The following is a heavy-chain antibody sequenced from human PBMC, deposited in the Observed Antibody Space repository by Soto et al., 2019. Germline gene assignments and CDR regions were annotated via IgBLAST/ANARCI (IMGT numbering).Heavy chain of an antibody. D-gene: IGHD2-8*01. V-gene: IGHV2-5*01. CDR2: IYWNDDK. J-gene: IGHJ6*02. CDR1: GFSLSTSGVG. Sequence: SGPTLVNPTQTLTLTCTFSGFSLSTSGVGVGWIRQPPGKALEWLALIYWNDDKRYIPSLKSRLTITKDTSKNQVVLTMTNMDTVDTAIYYCAQMLGGRGGMDVWGQGTTVTVSS. CDR3: AQMLGGRGGMDV.